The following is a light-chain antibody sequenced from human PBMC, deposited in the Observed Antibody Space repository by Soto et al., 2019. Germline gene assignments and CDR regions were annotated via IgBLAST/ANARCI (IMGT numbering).Light chain of an antibody. CDR2: ATS. V-gene: IGKV1-27*01. Sequence: GDRATITCRASQGIAPYLAWFQQKPGKVPKLLIYATSTLQSGVPSRFSGSGSGTDFTLTVTSLQPEDVGTYYCQKYNSAPLTFGGGTKVEIK. CDR3: QKYNSAPLT. CDR1: QGIAPY. J-gene: IGKJ4*01.